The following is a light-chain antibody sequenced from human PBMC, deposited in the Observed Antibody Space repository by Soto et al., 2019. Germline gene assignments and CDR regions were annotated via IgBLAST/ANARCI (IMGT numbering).Light chain of an antibody. Sequence: IVLTQSPATLSLSPGDRATLSCRASQSVYSYLAWYQQRPGQAPRLLIYDASSRATGIPARFSGSGSGTDFTLTISSLEPEDFAVYYCQQRSNWPTFGGGTKVEIK. CDR2: DAS. J-gene: IGKJ4*01. CDR1: QSVYSY. CDR3: QQRSNWPT. V-gene: IGKV3-11*01.